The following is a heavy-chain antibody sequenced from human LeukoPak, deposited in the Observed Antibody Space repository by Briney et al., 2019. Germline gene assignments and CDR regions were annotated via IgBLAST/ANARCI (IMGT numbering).Heavy chain of an antibody. J-gene: IGHJ3*02. CDR2: IYPSDSDT. Sequence: GESLKISCKGSGYNFTSYWIGWVRQMPGKGLEWMGIIYPSDSDTTYSPSFQGQVTISADKSISTAYLQWSSLKASDTAMYYCAKLRYYDDSGYSHDAFDIWGQGTMVTVSS. CDR1: GYNFTSYW. V-gene: IGHV5-51*01. CDR3: AKLRYYDDSGYSHDAFDI. D-gene: IGHD3-22*01.